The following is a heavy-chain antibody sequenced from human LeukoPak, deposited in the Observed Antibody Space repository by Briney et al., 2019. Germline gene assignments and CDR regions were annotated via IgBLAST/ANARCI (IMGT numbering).Heavy chain of an antibody. J-gene: IGHJ4*02. Sequence: PGGSLRLSCAASGFTFSNYAMSWVRQAPGKGLEWVSGITVGGYTTYADSVKGRFTISRDIFKNTLYLQMNSLRVEDTAVCYCARGVNHPDSWGQGTLVTVSS. V-gene: IGHV3-23*01. CDR1: GFTFSNYA. CDR3: ARGVNHPDS. D-gene: IGHD1-26*01. CDR2: ITVGGYT.